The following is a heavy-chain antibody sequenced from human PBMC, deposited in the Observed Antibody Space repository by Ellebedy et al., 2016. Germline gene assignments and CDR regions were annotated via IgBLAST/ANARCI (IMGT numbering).Heavy chain of an antibody. V-gene: IGHV4-59*02. D-gene: IGHD3-9*01. CDR3: ARGLTGYLNWFDP. Sequence: SETLSLTCTVSGASVSGYFWSWVRQPPGKGLEWIAYMVHNGMTSYNPSLKSRVTISVDTSKNQFSLKLNSISSADTGVYYCARGLTGYLNWFDPWGQGTLVTVSS. J-gene: IGHJ5*02. CDR2: MVHNGMT. CDR1: GASVSGYF.